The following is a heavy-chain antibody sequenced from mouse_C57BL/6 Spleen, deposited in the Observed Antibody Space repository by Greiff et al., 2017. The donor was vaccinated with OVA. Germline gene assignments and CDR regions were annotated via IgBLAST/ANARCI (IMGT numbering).Heavy chain of an antibody. V-gene: IGHV5-17*01. CDR3: ARNYYGTVDY. Sequence: EVQLVESGGGLVKPGGSLKLSCAASGFTFSDYGMHWVRQAPEKGLEWVAYISSGSSTIYYADTVKGRFTISRDNAKNTLVLQMTSLRSEDTAMYYCARNYYGTVDYWGQGTTLTVSS. D-gene: IGHD1-1*01. J-gene: IGHJ2*01. CDR1: GFTFSDYG. CDR2: ISSGSSTI.